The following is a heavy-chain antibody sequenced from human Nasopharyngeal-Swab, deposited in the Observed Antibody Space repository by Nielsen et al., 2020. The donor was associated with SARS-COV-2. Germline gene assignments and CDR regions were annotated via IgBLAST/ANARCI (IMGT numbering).Heavy chain of an antibody. CDR2: ISWDGGST. V-gene: IGHV3-43D*04. D-gene: IGHD2-2*01. J-gene: IGHJ4*02. Sequence: GESLKISCAASGFTFDDYAMHWVRQAPGKGLEWVSLISWDGGSTYYADSVKGRFTISRDNSKNSLYLQMNSLRAEDTALYYCAKDMVLVDIVVVPVAMPDYWGQGTLVTVS. CDR3: AKDMVLVDIVVVPVAMPDY. CDR1: GFTFDDYA.